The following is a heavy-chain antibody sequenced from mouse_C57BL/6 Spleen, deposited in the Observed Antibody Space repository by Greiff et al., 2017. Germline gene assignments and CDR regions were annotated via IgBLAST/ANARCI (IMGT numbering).Heavy chain of an antibody. CDR2: INPGSGGT. V-gene: IGHV1-54*01. Sequence: QVQLQQSGAELVRPGTSVKVSCKASGYAFTNYLIEWVKQRPGQGLEWIGVINPGSGGTNYNEKFKGKATLTADKSSSTAYMQLSSLTSEDSAVYFCARLREEFYYAMDYWGQGTSVTVSS. CDR3: ARLREEFYYAMDY. J-gene: IGHJ4*01. CDR1: GYAFTNYL.